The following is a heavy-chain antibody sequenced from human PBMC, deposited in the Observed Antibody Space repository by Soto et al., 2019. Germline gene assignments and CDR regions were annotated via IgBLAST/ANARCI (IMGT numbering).Heavy chain of an antibody. V-gene: IGHV3-15*01. CDR1: GFTFSNAW. CDR3: TTAAIMITCEGVTDLIS. Sequence: EVQLVESGGGLVKPGGSLRLSCAASGFTFSNAWMSWVRQSPGKGMEWVGRMKSKTDGGTTDYAAPVKGRFTISRDDSKSTLYLQMISLNTEDTAVYYCTTAAIMITCEGVTDLISWGQGTLVIVSS. D-gene: IGHD3-16*01. J-gene: IGHJ4*02. CDR2: MKSKTDGGTT.